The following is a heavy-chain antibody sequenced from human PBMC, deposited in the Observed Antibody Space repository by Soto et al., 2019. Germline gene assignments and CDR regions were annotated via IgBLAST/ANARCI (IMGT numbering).Heavy chain of an antibody. V-gene: IGHV2-5*02. CDR1: GFSLSTSGVG. CDR2: IYWDDDK. D-gene: IGHD3-22*01. CDR3: AHRSSQFDSSGLGFDS. Sequence: QITLKESGPTVAKPTQTLTLTCSFSGFSLSTSGVGVGWIRQPPGKALEWLALIYWDDDKRYSPSLEKRLTITKDTSNNYVVLTMTNMDPMDTATYYCAHRSSQFDSSGLGFDSWGQGTLVTVSS. J-gene: IGHJ4*02.